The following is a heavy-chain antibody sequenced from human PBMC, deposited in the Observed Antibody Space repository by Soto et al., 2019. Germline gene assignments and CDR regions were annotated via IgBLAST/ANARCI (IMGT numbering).Heavy chain of an antibody. CDR3: AREGRHSNWLDP. CDR2: IYYSGST. CDR1: GGSISSGGYY. J-gene: IGHJ5*02. Sequence: PSETLSLTCTVSGGSISSGGYYWSWIRQHPGKGLEWIGYIYYSGSTYYNPSLKSRVTISVDTSKNQFSLKLSSVTAADTAVYYCAREGRHSNWLDPWGQGTLVTVSS. V-gene: IGHV4-31*03.